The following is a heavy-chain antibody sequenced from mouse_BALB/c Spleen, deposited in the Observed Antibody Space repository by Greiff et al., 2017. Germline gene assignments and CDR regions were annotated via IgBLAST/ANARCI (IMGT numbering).Heavy chain of an antibody. CDR1: GFTFSSYA. J-gene: IGHJ1*01. Sequence: EVKLVESGGGLVKPGGSLKLSCAASGFTFSSYAMSWVRQTPEKRLEWVATISSGGSYTYYPDSVKGRFTISRDNAKNTLYLQMSSLRSEDTAMYYCARRQWDGYFDVWGAGTTVTVSS. V-gene: IGHV5-9-3*01. CDR2: ISSGGSYT. CDR3: ARRQWDGYFDV. D-gene: IGHD4-1*01.